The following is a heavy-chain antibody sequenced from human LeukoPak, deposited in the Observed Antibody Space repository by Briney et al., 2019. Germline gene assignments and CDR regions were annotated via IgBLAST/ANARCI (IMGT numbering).Heavy chain of an antibody. D-gene: IGHD3-22*01. Sequence: ASVKVSCKASGYTFTSYYMHWVRQAPGQGLEWMGIINPSGGSTSYAQKFQGRVTMTRDTSTSTVYMELSSLRSEDMAVYYCARDTGYYYDSSGAYFQHWGQGTLVTVSS. V-gene: IGHV1-46*01. J-gene: IGHJ1*01. CDR1: GYTFTSYY. CDR2: INPSGGST. CDR3: ARDTGYYYDSSGAYFQH.